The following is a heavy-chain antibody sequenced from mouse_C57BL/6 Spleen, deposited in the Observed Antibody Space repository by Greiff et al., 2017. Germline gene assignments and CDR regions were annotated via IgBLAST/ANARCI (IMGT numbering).Heavy chain of an antibody. CDR2: IDPETGGP. D-gene: IGHD2-3*01. CDR3: TRRAYDGYPYWYFDV. CDR1: GYTFTDYE. V-gene: IGHV1-15*01. J-gene: IGHJ1*03. Sequence: QVYVKQSGAELVRPGASVTLSCKASGYTFTDYEMHWVKQTPVHGLEWIGAIDPETGGPAYNQKFKGKAILTADKSSSTAYMELRSLTSEDSAVYYCTRRAYDGYPYWYFDVWGTGTTVTVSS.